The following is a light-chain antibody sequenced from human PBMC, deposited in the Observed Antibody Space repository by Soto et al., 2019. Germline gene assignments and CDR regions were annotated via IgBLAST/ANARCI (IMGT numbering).Light chain of an antibody. CDR1: QSVKSR. J-gene: IGKJ4*01. Sequence: EKVMTQSPATLSVSPGERATLSCRASQSVKSRLAWNQQKPGQAPRLLIYDAFTRATGIPARFSGSASGTELARNISSLQSEDLAVYYCQQYDESPLPLGGGTKGEIK. CDR2: DAF. V-gene: IGKV3-15*01. CDR3: QQYDESPLP.